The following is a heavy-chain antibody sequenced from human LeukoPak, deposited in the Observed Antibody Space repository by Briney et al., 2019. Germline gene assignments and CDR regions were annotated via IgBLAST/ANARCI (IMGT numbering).Heavy chain of an antibody. CDR2: ISGSGGST. V-gene: IGHV3-23*01. D-gene: IGHD3-3*01. CDR3: AKDAGFWSGYDLDY. J-gene: IGHJ4*02. Sequence: TGGSLRLSWAASGXTFSSYAVSWVRQAPGKGLEWVSAISGSGGSTYYADSVKGRFTISRDNSKNTLYLQMNSLRAEDTAVYYCAKDAGFWSGYDLDYWGQGTLVTVSS. CDR1: GXTFSSYA.